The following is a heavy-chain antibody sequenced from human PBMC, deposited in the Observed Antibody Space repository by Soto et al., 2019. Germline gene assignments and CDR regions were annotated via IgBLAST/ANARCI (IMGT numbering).Heavy chain of an antibody. J-gene: IGHJ4*02. CDR3: AGYRREAVAGYTLDN. Sequence: EPLSLTCTVSGGSISSNYWTWIRQPPGKGLEWIGYVYNSGSTNYNPSLKSRVTISEDTSKSQFSLKVNSMTAADTAVYYCAGYRREAVAGYTLDNWGQGILVTVSS. CDR1: GGSISSNY. V-gene: IGHV4-59*01. CDR2: VYNSGST. D-gene: IGHD6-13*01.